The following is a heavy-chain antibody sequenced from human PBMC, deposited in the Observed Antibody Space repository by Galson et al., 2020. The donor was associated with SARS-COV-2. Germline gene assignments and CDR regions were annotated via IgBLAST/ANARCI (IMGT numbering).Heavy chain of an antibody. CDR1: GYSFTGYY. D-gene: IGHD6-13*01. J-gene: IGHJ4*02. CDR3: AREQQLGQDY. CDR2: INPNSGGT. Sequence: ASVKVSCKASGYSFTGYYMHWVRQAPGQGLEWMGWINPNSGGTNYAQKFQGRVTLTRDTSITTAFMELSRLRSDDTAVYYCAREQQLGQDYWGQGTLVVVSS. V-gene: IGHV1-2*02.